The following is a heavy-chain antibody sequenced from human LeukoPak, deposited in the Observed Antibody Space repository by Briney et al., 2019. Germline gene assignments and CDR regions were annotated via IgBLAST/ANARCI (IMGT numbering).Heavy chain of an antibody. V-gene: IGHV3-23*01. Sequence: PGVSLRLSCAASGVTFSSYAMSWVRQSPGKGLEWVSAISGSGGSTYYADSVKGRFTISRDNSKNTLYLQMNSLRAEDTAVYYCAKGGGSSIAAAGIGSYYGMDVWGKGTTVTVSS. J-gene: IGHJ6*04. D-gene: IGHD6-13*01. CDR2: ISGSGGST. CDR1: GVTFSSYA. CDR3: AKGGGSSIAAAGIGSYYGMDV.